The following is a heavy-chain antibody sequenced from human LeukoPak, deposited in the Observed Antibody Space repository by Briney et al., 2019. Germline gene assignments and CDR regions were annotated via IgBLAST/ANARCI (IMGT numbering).Heavy chain of an antibody. CDR1: GGSFSGYY. CDR2: VNHSGST. Sequence: PSETLSLTCAVYGGSFSGYYWSWIRQPPGKGLEWIGEVNHSGSTNYNPSLKSRVTISVDTSKNQFSLKLSSVTAADTAIYYCARHNRVPGSKFDPWGQGTLVTVSS. D-gene: IGHD2/OR15-2a*01. CDR3: ARHNRVPGSKFDP. V-gene: IGHV4-34*01. J-gene: IGHJ5*02.